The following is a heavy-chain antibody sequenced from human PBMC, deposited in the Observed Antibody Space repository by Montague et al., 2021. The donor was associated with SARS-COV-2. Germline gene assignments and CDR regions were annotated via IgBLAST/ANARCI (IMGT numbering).Heavy chain of an antibody. CDR2: LYYSGST. D-gene: IGHD6-13*01. CDR3: ATEGAAAGFDF. CDR1: GGSISSSSYY. Sequence: SETLSLTCTVSGGSISSSSYYWGWIRQPPGKGLEYIGSLYYSGSTYYNPSLRSRVTISVETSKNQLSLRLNAVTAADTAVYYCATEGAAAGFDFWGQGILVTVSS. J-gene: IGHJ4*02. V-gene: IGHV4-39*02.